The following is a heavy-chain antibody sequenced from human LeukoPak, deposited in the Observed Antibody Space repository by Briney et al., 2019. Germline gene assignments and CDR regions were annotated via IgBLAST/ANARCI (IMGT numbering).Heavy chain of an antibody. Sequence: SETLSLTCTVSGGSISSYYWSWIRQPAGKGLKWIGRIYSSGSTAYNPSLKSRVTMSVDTSKNHFSLKLTSVTAADTAVYYCASYSSAGAYYDHWGQGTLVTVSS. CDR1: GGSISSYY. CDR3: ASYSSAGAYYDH. D-gene: IGHD4-11*01. J-gene: IGHJ4*02. CDR2: IYSSGST. V-gene: IGHV4-4*07.